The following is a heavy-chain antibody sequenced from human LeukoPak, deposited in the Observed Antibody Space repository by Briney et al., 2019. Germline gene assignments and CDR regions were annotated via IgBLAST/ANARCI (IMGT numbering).Heavy chain of an antibody. CDR3: ARANYGADAFDI. CDR2: IDPSGGST. V-gene: IGHV1-46*01. D-gene: IGHD4-17*01. Sequence: GASVKVSCKASGYTFSSYYIHWVRQAPGQGLEWMGIIDPSGGSTSYAQKFQGRVTMTRDMSTSTAYMELSSLRSEDTAVYYCARANYGADAFDIWGQGTMVTVSS. CDR1: GYTFSSYY. J-gene: IGHJ3*02.